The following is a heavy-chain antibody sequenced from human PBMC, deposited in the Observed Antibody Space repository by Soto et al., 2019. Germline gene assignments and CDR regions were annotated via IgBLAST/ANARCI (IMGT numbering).Heavy chain of an antibody. V-gene: IGHV3-21*01. CDR3: AREWISSSSSFDY. Sequence: GGSLRLSCAASGFTFSSYSMNWVRQAPGKGLEWVSSISSSSSYIYYADSVKGRFTISRDNAKNSLYLQMNSLRAEDTAVYYCAREWISSSSSFDYWGQGTLGTVSS. CDR1: GFTFSSYS. J-gene: IGHJ4*02. CDR2: ISSSSSYI. D-gene: IGHD6-6*01.